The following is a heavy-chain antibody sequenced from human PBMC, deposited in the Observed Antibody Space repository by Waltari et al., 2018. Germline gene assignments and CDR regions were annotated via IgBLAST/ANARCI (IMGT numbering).Heavy chain of an antibody. Sequence: QVQLPESCPSLLKPSETLSLICAFSRGSISGFYWSWVRQPPGKGLDWIGYIYYTGSTNFNPSLKSRVTMSVDTSKNQFSLKLSSVTAADTAFYYCARGGGGDWEWFDPWGQGTLVTVSS. CDR2: IYYTGST. D-gene: IGHD2-21*02. J-gene: IGHJ5*02. V-gene: IGHV4-59*01. CDR1: RGSISGFY. CDR3: ARGGGGDWEWFDP.